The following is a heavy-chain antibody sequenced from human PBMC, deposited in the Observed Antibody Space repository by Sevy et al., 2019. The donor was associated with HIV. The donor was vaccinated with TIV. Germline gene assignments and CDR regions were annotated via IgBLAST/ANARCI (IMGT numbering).Heavy chain of an antibody. CDR2: ISSDGDNT. Sequence: GGSLRLSCAASGFTFNDYALHWVRQAPGKGLEWVAIISSDGDNTYYADTVKGRFTISRDNSKNTVYLQMNRLRAQDIAFYYCVREWAPYRNIRYCSGNKCCYNWFDPWGQGTLVTVSS. CDR1: GFTFNDYA. CDR3: VREWAPYRNIRYCSGNKCCYNWFDP. V-gene: IGHV3-30-3*01. D-gene: IGHD2-15*01. J-gene: IGHJ5*02.